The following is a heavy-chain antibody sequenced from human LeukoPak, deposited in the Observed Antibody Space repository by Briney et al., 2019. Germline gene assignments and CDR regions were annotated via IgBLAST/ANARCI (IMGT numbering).Heavy chain of an antibody. V-gene: IGHV3-33*01. D-gene: IGHD1-26*01. J-gene: IGHJ4*02. CDR2: IWYDGSNK. CDR1: GFTFSSYG. CDR3: ARDRGSYSEGIDY. Sequence: GGSLRLSCAASGFTFSSYGMHWVRQAPGKGLEWVAVIWYDGSNKYYADSVKGRFTISRDNSKNTLYLQMNSLRAEDTAVYYCARDRGSYSEGIDYWGQGTLVTVSS.